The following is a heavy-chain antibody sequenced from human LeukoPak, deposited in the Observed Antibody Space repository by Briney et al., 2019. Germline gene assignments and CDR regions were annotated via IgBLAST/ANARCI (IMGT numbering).Heavy chain of an antibody. D-gene: IGHD6-13*01. V-gene: IGHV3-30*02. CDR1: GFTFSSYA. J-gene: IGHJ4*02. CDR3: AKDYSSSWYGFDY. Sequence: GGSLRLSCPASGFTFSSYAMHWVRQAPGKGLEWVAFIRYDGSNEYYADSVKGRFTISRDNSKNTLYLQMNSLKAEDTAVYYCAKDYSSSWYGFDYWGQGTLVTVSS. CDR2: IRYDGSNE.